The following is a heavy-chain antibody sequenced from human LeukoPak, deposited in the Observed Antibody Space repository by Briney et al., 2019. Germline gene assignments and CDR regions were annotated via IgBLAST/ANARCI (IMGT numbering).Heavy chain of an antibody. V-gene: IGHV1-2*02. J-gene: IGHJ4*02. D-gene: IGHD3-10*01. CDR3: ARTPPYYGSGSYSDY. CDR1: GYTFTGYY. CDR2: INPNSGGT. Sequence: ASVKVSCKAFGYTFTGYYMHWVRQAPGQGLEWMGWINPNSGGTNYAQKFQGRVTMTRDTSISTAYMELSRLRSDDTAVYYCARTPPYYGSGSYSDYWGQGTLVTVSS.